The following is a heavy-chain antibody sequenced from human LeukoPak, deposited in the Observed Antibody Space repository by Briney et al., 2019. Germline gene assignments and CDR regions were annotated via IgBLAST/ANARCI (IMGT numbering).Heavy chain of an antibody. J-gene: IGHJ5*02. CDR2: IEYSGGT. D-gene: IGHD3-10*01. Sequence: AETLCLTCTVSGGSISNYHWSWFRQPPGTGLEWIGYIEYSGGTTYNSSLKSRVTISVDTSKNQFSLKLSSVTAADTAVYYCARVKYSSGSTSSWFDPWGSGTTVSVSS. CDR1: GGSISNYH. CDR3: ARVKYSSGSTSSWFDP. V-gene: IGHV4-59*08.